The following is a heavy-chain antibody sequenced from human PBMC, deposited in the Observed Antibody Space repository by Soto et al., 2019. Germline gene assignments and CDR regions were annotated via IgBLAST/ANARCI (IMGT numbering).Heavy chain of an antibody. CDR2: IYPGDSDT. CDR3: AWRMGPSIGWLDP. J-gene: IGHJ5*02. D-gene: IGHD2-15*01. V-gene: IGHV5-51*01. CDR1: GYKFGNYW. Sequence: GESLKISCEGSGYKFGNYWIGWVRQTPGKGLEWMGIIYPGDSDTVYNPSFQGQVTMSVDKYINTAYLQWSSLQASDTGIYYCAWRMGPSIGWLDPWGQGTQVTVSS.